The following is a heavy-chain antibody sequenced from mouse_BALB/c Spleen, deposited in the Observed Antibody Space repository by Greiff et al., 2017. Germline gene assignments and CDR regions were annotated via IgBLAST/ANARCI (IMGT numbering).Heavy chain of an antibody. J-gene: IGHJ2*01. CDR1: GFTFSSFG. V-gene: IGHV5-17*02. Sequence: EVKLMESGGGLVQPGGSRKLSCAASGFTFSSFGMHWVRQAPEKGLEWVAYISSGSSTIYYADTVKGRSTISRDNPKNTLFLQMTSLRSEDTAMYYCARSWDYFDYWGQGTTLTVSS. CDR3: ARSWDYFDY. CDR2: ISSGSSTI. D-gene: IGHD4-1*01.